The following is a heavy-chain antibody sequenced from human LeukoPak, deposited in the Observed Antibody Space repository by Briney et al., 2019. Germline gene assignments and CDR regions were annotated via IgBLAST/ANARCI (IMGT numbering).Heavy chain of an antibody. J-gene: IGHJ3*02. D-gene: IGHD2-21*01. CDR3: ARVGDRGAFDI. Sequence: GGSLRLSCAASGFTFSDYYMSWIRQAPGKGLEWVSYIISSGSTIYYADSVKGRFTIFRDNAKNSLYLQMNSLRAEDTAVYYCARVGDRGAFDIWGQGTMVTVSS. CDR2: IISSGSTI. CDR1: GFTFSDYY. V-gene: IGHV3-11*01.